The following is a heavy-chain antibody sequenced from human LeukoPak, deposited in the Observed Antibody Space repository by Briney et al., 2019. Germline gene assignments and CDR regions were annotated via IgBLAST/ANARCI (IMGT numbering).Heavy chain of an antibody. J-gene: IGHJ4*02. D-gene: IGHD6-13*01. CDR1: GGSISSSSYY. CDR2: IYYSGST. CDR3: ARAIAAAHIDY. Sequence: PSETLSLTCTVSGGSISSSSYYWGWIRQPPGKGLEWIGSIYYSGSTYYNPSLKSRVTISVDTSKNQFSLKLSSATAADTAVYYCARAIAAAHIDYWGQGTLVTVSS. V-gene: IGHV4-39*07.